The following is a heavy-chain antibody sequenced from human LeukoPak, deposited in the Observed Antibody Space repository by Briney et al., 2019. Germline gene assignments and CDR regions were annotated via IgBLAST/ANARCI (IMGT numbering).Heavy chain of an antibody. D-gene: IGHD1-1*01. CDR1: GFTFSSHW. CDR3: ARDYNWNPPDY. CDR2: INSDGSIT. Sequence: GGSLRLSCAASGFTFSSHWMHWVRQAPGKGLVWVSRINSDGSITTYADSAQGRFTISRDNAKNTLYLQMNSLRVEDTAVYYCARDYNWNPPDYWGQGTLVTVSS. J-gene: IGHJ4*02. V-gene: IGHV3-74*01.